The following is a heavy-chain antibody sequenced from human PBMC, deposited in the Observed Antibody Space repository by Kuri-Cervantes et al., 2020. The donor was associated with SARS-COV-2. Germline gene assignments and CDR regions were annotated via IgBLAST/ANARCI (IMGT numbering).Heavy chain of an antibody. CDR1: GYTFTSYY. D-gene: IGHD3-10*01. CDR3: ARENGGVRGEWGLYYYYYYMDV. V-gene: IGHV1-46*03. CDR2: INPSGGST. Sequence: ASVKVSCKASGYTFTSYYMHWVRQAPGQGLEWMGIINPSGGSTSYAQKFQGRVTMTRDTSTSTVYMELSSLRSEDTAVYYCARENGGVRGEWGLYYYYYYMDVWGKGTTVTVSS. J-gene: IGHJ6*03.